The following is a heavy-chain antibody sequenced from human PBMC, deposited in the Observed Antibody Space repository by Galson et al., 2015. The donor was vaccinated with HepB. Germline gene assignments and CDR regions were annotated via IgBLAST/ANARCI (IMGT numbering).Heavy chain of an antibody. CDR3: ARLIGLELWPYFDY. J-gene: IGHJ4*02. CDR1: GFTFSSYW. CDR2: IKQDGSEK. Sequence: LRLSCAASGFTFSSYWMSWVRQAPGKGLEWVANIKQDGSEKYYVDTVKGRFTISRDNAKNSLYLQMNSLRAEDTAVYYCARLIGLELWPYFDYWGQGTLVTVSS. V-gene: IGHV3-7*03. D-gene: IGHD5-18*01.